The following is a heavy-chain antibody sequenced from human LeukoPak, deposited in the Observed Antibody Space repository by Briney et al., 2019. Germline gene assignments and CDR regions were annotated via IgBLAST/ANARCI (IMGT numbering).Heavy chain of an antibody. D-gene: IGHD1-26*01. CDR1: GFTFSRYS. J-gene: IGHJ6*03. CDR2: ISCSRSTT. CDR3: VRAEVGTTLKDYDYYMVV. V-gene: IGHV3-48*01. Sequence: GGSLRLSCAASGFTFSRYSMTWVRQAPGKGLEWISFISCSRSTTYYADSVRRGCTISSANGKNSMHLQRYSMRAEDAVVYYCVRAEVGTTLKDYDYYMVVWGKGTTVTVSS.